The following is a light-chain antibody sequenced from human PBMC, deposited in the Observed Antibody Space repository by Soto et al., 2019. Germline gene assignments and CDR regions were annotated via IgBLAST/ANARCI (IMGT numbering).Light chain of an antibody. Sequence: EIVLTQSPGTLSLSPGERATLSCRASQSLSNNFLAWYQQKPGQAPRLLIYEASNRATGTPDRFSGSGSGTDFTLTISRLEPEDFAVYYCQQYSISPRAFGQGTKVETK. CDR2: EAS. CDR1: QSLSNNF. CDR3: QQYSISPRA. V-gene: IGKV3-20*01. J-gene: IGKJ1*01.